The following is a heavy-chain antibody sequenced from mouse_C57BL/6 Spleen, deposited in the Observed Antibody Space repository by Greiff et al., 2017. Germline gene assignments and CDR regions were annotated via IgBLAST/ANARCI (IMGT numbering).Heavy chain of an antibody. D-gene: IGHD2-4*01. CDR3: ARSPYDYDGAWFAY. CDR1: GYTFTDYN. CDR2: INPNNGGT. J-gene: IGHJ3*01. V-gene: IGHV1-18*01. Sequence: EVQLQQSGPELVKPGASVKIPCKASGYTFTDYNMDWVKQSHGQSLEWIGDINPNNGGTIYNQKFKGKATLTVDKSSSTAYMELRSLTSEDTAVYYCARSPYDYDGAWFAYWGQGTLVTVSA.